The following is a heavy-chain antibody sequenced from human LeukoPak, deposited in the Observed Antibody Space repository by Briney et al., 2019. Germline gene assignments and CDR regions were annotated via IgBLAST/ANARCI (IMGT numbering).Heavy chain of an antibody. Sequence: KPSQTLSLTCAVYGGSFSGYYWSWIRQPPGKGLEWIGEINHSGSTNYNPSLKSRVTISVDTSKNQFSLKLSSVTAADTAVYYCARGLGEMATITGYYFDYWGQGTLVTVSS. D-gene: IGHD5-12*01. V-gene: IGHV4-34*01. CDR3: ARGLGEMATITGYYFDY. J-gene: IGHJ4*02. CDR1: GGSFSGYY. CDR2: INHSGST.